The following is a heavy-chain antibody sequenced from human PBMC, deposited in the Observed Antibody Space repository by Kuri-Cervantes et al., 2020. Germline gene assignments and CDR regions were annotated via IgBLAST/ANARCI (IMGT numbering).Heavy chain of an antibody. D-gene: IGHD2-2*01. J-gene: IGHJ4*02. CDR2: ISAYNGNT. CDR1: DYTFTSYG. CDR3: ARVGSLGYCSSTSCYPY. Sequence: ASVKVSCKASDYTFTSYGISWVRQAPGQGLEWMGWISAYNGNTNYAQKLQGRVTMTTDTSTSTAYMELRSLRSDDTAVYYCARVGSLGYCSSTSCYPYWGQGTLVTVSS. V-gene: IGHV1-18*01.